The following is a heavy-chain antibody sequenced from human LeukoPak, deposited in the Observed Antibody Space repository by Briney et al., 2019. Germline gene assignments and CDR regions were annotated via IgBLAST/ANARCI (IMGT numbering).Heavy chain of an antibody. D-gene: IGHD1-26*01. Sequence: ASVKVSCKASEYTFTDYYMHWVRLAPGQGLEWMGWINPNSGDTNYAQKFQGRVTMTRDPSISTAYIALTRLRSDDTAVYYCARDAWLVGTTNLYYFDYWGQGTLVTVSS. CDR2: INPNSGDT. CDR3: ARDAWLVGTTNLYYFDY. CDR1: EYTFTDYY. V-gene: IGHV1-2*02. J-gene: IGHJ4*02.